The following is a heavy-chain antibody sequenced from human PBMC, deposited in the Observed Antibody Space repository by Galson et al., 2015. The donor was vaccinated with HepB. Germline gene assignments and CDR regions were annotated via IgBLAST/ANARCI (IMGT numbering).Heavy chain of an antibody. J-gene: IGHJ4*02. CDR2: VKSVIDGGTR. V-gene: IGHV3-15*01. D-gene: IGHD2-15*01. CDR1: GFTFRKAW. CDR3: TTTIIVVTAAKVSDY. Sequence: SLRLSCAASGFTFRKAWMSWVRQAPGKGLEWIGRVKSVIDGGTRDYAAAVKGRFTISRDGSENRLYLQMNSLKTEDTAVYYCTTTIIVVTAAKVSDYWGQGTLVSVSS.